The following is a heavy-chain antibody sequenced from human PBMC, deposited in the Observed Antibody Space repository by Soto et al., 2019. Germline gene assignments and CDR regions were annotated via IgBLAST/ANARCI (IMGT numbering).Heavy chain of an antibody. Sequence: SETLSLTCAVYGGSFSGYYWSWIRQPPGKGLEWIGEINHRGSTNYNPSLKSRVTISVDTSKNQFSLKLSSVTAADTAVYYCARGRPGIAAAGTNYYYYMDVWGKGTTVTVSS. CDR1: GGSFSGYY. CDR2: INHRGST. J-gene: IGHJ6*03. D-gene: IGHD6-13*01. CDR3: ARGRPGIAAAGTNYYYYMDV. V-gene: IGHV4-34*01.